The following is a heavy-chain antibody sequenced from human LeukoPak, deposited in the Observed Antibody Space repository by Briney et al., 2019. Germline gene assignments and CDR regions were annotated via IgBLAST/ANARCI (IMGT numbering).Heavy chain of an antibody. CDR1: GGTFISYA. V-gene: IGHV1-69*13. Sequence: SVKVSCKASGGTFISYAISWVRQAPGQGLEWMGGIIPIFGTANYAQKFQGRVTITADESTSTAYMELSSLRSEDTAVYYCARDQITMVRGVIVSRNWFDPWGQGTLVTVSS. J-gene: IGHJ5*02. CDR2: IIPIFGTA. CDR3: ARDQITMVRGVIVSRNWFDP. D-gene: IGHD3-10*01.